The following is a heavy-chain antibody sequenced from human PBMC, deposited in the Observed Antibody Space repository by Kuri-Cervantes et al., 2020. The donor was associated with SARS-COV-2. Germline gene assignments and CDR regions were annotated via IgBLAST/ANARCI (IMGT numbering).Heavy chain of an antibody. Sequence: GGSLRLSCAASEFTFSSYVMTWVRQAPGKGLEWVSSITRSSSYIYYADSMKGRLTISRDNAKNSLYLQMNSLRAEDTAVYYCARISKYYDFWSGSDHYYMDVWGKGTTVTVSS. CDR3: ARISKYYDFWSGSDHYYMDV. CDR1: EFTFSSYV. V-gene: IGHV3-21*01. CDR2: ITRSSSYI. J-gene: IGHJ6*03. D-gene: IGHD3-3*01.